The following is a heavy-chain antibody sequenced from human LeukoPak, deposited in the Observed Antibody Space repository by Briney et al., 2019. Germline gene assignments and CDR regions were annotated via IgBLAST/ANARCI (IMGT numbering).Heavy chain of an antibody. J-gene: IGHJ4*02. D-gene: IGHD3-10*01. CDR2: ISSSSSTI. CDR3: ARDGITMVRGVTVIKYFDY. Sequence: PGGSLRLSCAASGFTFSSYSMNWVRQAPGRGLEWVSYISSSSSTIYYADSVKGRFTISRDNAKNSLYLQMNGLRAEDTAVYYCARDGITMVRGVTVIKYFDYWGQGTLVTVSS. V-gene: IGHV3-48*04. CDR1: GFTFSSYS.